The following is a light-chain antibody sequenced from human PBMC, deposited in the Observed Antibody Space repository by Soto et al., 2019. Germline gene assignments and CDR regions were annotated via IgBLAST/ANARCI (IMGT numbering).Light chain of an antibody. J-gene: IGLJ3*02. Sequence: QSVLTQPPSVSGAPGQRVTISCTGSSSNIGAGYDVHWYHHLPGTAPKLLIYGNTNRPSGISDRFSASKSGSSASLAITGLQAADEADYYCQSYDSSLRAWVFGGGTKLTVL. V-gene: IGLV1-40*01. CDR3: QSYDSSLRAWV. CDR1: SSNIGAGYD. CDR2: GNT.